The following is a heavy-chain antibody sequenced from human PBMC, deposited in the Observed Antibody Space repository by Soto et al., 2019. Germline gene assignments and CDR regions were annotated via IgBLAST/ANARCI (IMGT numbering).Heavy chain of an antibody. CDR2: IRGSGGT. V-gene: IGHV3-23*01. Sequence: DVQLLESGGGLVQPGGSLRLSCAASEFTFSSYAMSWVRQAPGKGLEWVSTIRGSGGTYYAGYVKGRFTLSRDNSKNTLYLQMNSLRVEDTAVNYCAKGGSSSWFGFDYWGQGTLVTVSS. D-gene: IGHD6-13*01. J-gene: IGHJ4*02. CDR3: AKGGSSSWFGFDY. CDR1: EFTFSSYA.